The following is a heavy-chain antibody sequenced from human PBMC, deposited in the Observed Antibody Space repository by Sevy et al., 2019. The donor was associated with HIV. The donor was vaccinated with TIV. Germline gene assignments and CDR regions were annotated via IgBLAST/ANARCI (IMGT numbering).Heavy chain of an antibody. Sequence: GGSLRLSCAASGFTFSSYAMSWVRQAPGKGLEWVSAISGSGGSTYYADSVKGRFTISRDNPKNTLYLQMNSLRAEDTAVYYCATRPTMIVVVIPAWGQGTLVTVSS. D-gene: IGHD3-22*01. J-gene: IGHJ5*02. CDR2: ISGSGGST. V-gene: IGHV3-23*01. CDR3: ATRPTMIVVVIPA. CDR1: GFTFSSYA.